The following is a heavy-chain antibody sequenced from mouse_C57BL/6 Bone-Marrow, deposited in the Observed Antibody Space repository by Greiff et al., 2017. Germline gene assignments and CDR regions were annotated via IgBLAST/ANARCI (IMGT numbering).Heavy chain of an antibody. CDR2: IYPRGGNT. Sequence: QVQLQQSGADLVRPGASVKLSCTASGYTFTSYGISWVKQRPGQGLEWIGGIYPRGGNTYYNEKFKGKATLTADKSSSTAYMELRSLTSEDSAFYARATRSGYLLLSWFAYWGQGTLVTVSA. V-gene: IGHV1-81*01. CDR3: ATRSGYLLLSWFAY. D-gene: IGHD1-1*01. CDR1: GYTFTSYG. J-gene: IGHJ3*01.